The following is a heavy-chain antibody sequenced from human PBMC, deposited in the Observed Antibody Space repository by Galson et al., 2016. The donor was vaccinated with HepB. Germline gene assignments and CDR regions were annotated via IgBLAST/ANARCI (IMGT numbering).Heavy chain of an antibody. Sequence: ETLSLTCAVYGGSLNNYYWNWIRQPPGQGLEWIGEVNHSGSNNYNPSLKSRVTISAETSKNQFSLKLSSVTAADTAVYYCARRRVTRTNWFDPWGQGTLVIVSS. J-gene: IGHJ5*02. CDR1: GGSLNNYY. V-gene: IGHV4-34*01. CDR2: VNHSGSN. D-gene: IGHD4-17*01. CDR3: ARRRVTRTNWFDP.